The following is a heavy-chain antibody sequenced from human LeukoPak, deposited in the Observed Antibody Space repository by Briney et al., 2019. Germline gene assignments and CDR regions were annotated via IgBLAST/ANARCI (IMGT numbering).Heavy chain of an antibody. Sequence: ASVKVSCKASGYTFTGYYMHWVRQAPGQGLEWMGRTNPNSGGTNYAQKFQGRVTMTRDTSISTAYMELSRLRSDDTAVYYCARAPLYSSSWFDPWGQGTLVTVSS. V-gene: IGHV1-2*06. D-gene: IGHD6-13*01. CDR1: GYTFTGYY. J-gene: IGHJ5*02. CDR2: TNPNSGGT. CDR3: ARAPLYSSSWFDP.